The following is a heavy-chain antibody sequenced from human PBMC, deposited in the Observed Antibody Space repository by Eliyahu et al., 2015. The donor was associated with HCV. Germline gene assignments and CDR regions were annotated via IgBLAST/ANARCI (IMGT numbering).Heavy chain of an antibody. D-gene: IGHD3-22*01. Sequence: EVQLVQSGAVVKKPGXSLKXSCTXSAYXFTXKWIGXVRQMPGKGLEWMGFIYPGDSDTRYSPSFEGQVSFSVDKSISTAYLKWSRLMPSDTAMYYCARPREDNSAWTLTWWGQGTLVTVSA. CDR3: ARPREDNSAWTLTW. CDR1: AYXFTXKW. J-gene: IGHJ1*01. V-gene: IGHV5-51*01. CDR2: IYPGDSDT.